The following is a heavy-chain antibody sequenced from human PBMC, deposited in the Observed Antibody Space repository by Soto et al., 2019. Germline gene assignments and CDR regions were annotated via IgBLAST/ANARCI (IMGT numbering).Heavy chain of an antibody. V-gene: IGHV1-2*02. CDR1: GYTFTGYY. CDR2: INPNSGCT. J-gene: IGHJ6*02. CDR3: ASLRFWSGYYTNYYYGMDV. Sequence: GASVKVSCKASGYTFTGYYMHWVRQAPGQGLEWMGWINPNSGCTNYAQKFQGRVTMTRDTSISTAYMELSRLRSDDTAVYYCASLRFWSGYYTNYYYGMDVWGQGTTVTVSS. D-gene: IGHD3-3*01.